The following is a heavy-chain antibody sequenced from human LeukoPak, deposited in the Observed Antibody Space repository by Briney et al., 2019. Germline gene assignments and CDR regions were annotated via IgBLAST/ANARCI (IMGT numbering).Heavy chain of an antibody. CDR3: ARALYSSGWYWGLDAFDI. Sequence: SGGSLRLSCAASGFTFSSYWMSWVRQAPGMGLEWVANIKQDGSEKYYVDSVKGRFTISRDNAKNSLYLQMNSLRAEDTAVYYCARALYSSGWYWGLDAFDIWGQGTMVTVSS. J-gene: IGHJ3*02. CDR2: IKQDGSEK. CDR1: GFTFSSYW. V-gene: IGHV3-7*01. D-gene: IGHD6-19*01.